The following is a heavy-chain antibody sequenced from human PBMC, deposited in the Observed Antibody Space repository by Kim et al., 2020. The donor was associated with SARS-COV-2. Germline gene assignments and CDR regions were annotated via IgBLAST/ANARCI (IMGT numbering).Heavy chain of an antibody. CDR1: GFTFSSYD. V-gene: IGHV3-13*01. J-gene: IGHJ5*02. CDR3: ARGNYGDYEDWFDP. Sequence: GGSLRLSCAASGFTFSSYDMHWVRQATGKGLEWVSAIGTAGDTYYPGSVKGRFTISRENAKNSLYLQMNSLRAGDTAVYYCARGNYGDYEDWFDPWGQGTLVTVSS. CDR2: IGTAGDT. D-gene: IGHD4-17*01.